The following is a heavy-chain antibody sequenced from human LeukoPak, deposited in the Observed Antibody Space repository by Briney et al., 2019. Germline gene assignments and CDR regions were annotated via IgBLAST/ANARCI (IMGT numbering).Heavy chain of an antibody. V-gene: IGHV1-69*16. CDR2: ILPMLGTA. J-gene: IGHJ6*03. CDR1: GGGALSDYT. D-gene: IGHD3/OR15-3a*01. CDR3: ARDGLLTRTGMDV. Sequence: GASVKVSCKASGGGALSDYTISWVRQAPGQGLEWMGAILPMLGTAKYAQTFQGRVTITTDDSSGTVYMELSSLRFEDTASYFCARDGLLTRTGMDVWGEGTTVIVSS.